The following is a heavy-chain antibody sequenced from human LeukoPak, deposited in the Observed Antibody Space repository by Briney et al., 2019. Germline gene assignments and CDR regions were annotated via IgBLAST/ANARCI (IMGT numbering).Heavy chain of an antibody. V-gene: IGHV3-21*01. D-gene: IGHD1-14*01. CDR2: ISSSSSYI. J-gene: IGHJ4*02. CDR3: ARGASNRFDY. Sequence: KSGGSLRLSCAASGFTFSSYSMNWVRQAPGNGLEWVSSISSSSSYIYYADSVKGRFTISRDNAKNSLYLQMNSLRAEDTAVYYCARGASNRFDYWGQGTLVTVSS. CDR1: GFTFSSYS.